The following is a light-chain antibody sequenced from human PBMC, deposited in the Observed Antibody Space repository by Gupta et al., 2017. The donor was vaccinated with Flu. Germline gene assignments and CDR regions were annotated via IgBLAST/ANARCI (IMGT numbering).Light chain of an antibody. CDR3: SSYTVSNTWV. V-gene: IGLV2-14*01. Sequence: QSALTQPASVSGSPGQSITISCTGTSSDVGGHKYVSWYQKNAGKAPKVMIYEVSSRPSGVSSRFSGSKSGNTASLIISGLQADDEANYYCSSYTVSNTWVFGGGTNVTVL. J-gene: IGLJ3*02. CDR2: EVS. CDR1: SSDVGGHKY.